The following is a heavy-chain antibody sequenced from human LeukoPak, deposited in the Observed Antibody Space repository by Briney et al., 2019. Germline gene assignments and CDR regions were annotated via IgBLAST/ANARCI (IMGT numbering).Heavy chain of an antibody. CDR2: ISGSGGST. CDR3: AKVRVVVTAIPYFDY. Sequence: PGGSLRLSCAASGFTFSSYAMSWVRQAPGKGLEWVSAISGSGGSTYYADSVKGRFTISRDNSNNTLYLQMNSLRAEDTAVYYCAKVRVVVTAIPYFDYWGQGTLVTVSS. V-gene: IGHV3-23*01. D-gene: IGHD2-21*02. CDR1: GFTFSSYA. J-gene: IGHJ4*02.